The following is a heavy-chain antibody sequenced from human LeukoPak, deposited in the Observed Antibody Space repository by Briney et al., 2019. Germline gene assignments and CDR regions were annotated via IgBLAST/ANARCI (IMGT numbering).Heavy chain of an antibody. CDR1: GGSISSDY. Sequence: KTSETLSLTCTVSGGSISSDYWSWIRQPPGKGLEWIGYIYYRGSTNYNPSLKSRVTISVDTSKNQFSLKLSYVTAADTAVYYCARLSGYSSGHYYSDYWGQGTLVTVSS. CDR2: IYYRGST. D-gene: IGHD3-22*01. CDR3: ARLSGYSSGHYYSDY. J-gene: IGHJ4*02. V-gene: IGHV4-59*01.